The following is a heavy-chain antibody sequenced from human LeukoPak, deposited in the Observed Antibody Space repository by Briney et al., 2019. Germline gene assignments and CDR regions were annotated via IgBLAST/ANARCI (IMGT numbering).Heavy chain of an antibody. CDR2: ISSSSSTI. CDR1: GFTFSSYS. Sequence: GGSLRLSCAASGFTFSSYSMNWVRQAPGKGLEWVSYISSSSSTIYYADSVKGRFTISRDNAKNSLYLQMNSLRAEDTAVYYCASGGGNSAANLYYYYYMDVWGKGTTVTVSS. V-gene: IGHV3-48*01. J-gene: IGHJ6*03. CDR3: ASGGGNSAANLYYYYYMDV. D-gene: IGHD4-23*01.